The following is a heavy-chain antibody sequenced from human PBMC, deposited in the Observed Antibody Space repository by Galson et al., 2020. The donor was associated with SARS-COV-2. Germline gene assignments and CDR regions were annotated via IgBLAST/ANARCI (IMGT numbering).Heavy chain of an antibody. Sequence: SQTLSPTCAVYAGSSRTYYRTCDRQFPKEGLEWLGEINHRGSTNYNPTLESRVAMSVDASKNQSSLSTSSVTSADTAVYYCARGAVERRTIELVPYYYCYMDVWGSGTTVTVSS. D-gene: IGHD3-10*01. J-gene: IGHJ6*03. CDR2: INHRGST. V-gene: IGHV4-34*01. CDR1: AGSSRTYY. CDR3: ARGAVERRTIELVPYYYCYMDV.